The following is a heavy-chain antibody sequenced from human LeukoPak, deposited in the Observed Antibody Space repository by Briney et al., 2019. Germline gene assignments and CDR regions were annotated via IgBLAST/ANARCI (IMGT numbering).Heavy chain of an antibody. D-gene: IGHD3-22*01. CDR3: ARGEGYYYDSSGSLG. J-gene: IGHJ4*02. Sequence: GGSLRLSCVDSGLSSATYSMNWVRQAPGKGREWVAVINRDGDLAYYADSVQGRFTISRDNAKNSLYLQMNSLRAEDTAVYYCARGEGYYYDSSGSLGWGQGTLVTVSS. V-gene: IGHV3-21*01. CDR1: GLSSATYS. CDR2: INRDGDLA.